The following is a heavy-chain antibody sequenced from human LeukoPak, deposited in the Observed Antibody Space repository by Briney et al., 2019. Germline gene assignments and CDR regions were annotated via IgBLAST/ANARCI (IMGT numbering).Heavy chain of an antibody. CDR2: IYTSGST. V-gene: IGHV4-4*09. D-gene: IGHD1-26*01. Sequence: PSETLSLTCTVSGGSISSYYWSWIRHPPGKGLEWIGYIYTSGSTNYNPSLKSRVTISVDTSKNQFSLKLSSVTAADTAVYYCARGGEGATPYYYYMDVWGKGTTVTVSS. CDR1: GGSISSYY. J-gene: IGHJ6*03. CDR3: ARGGEGATPYYYYMDV.